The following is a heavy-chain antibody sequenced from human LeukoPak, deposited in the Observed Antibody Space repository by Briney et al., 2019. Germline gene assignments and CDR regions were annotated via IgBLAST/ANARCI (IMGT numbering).Heavy chain of an antibody. D-gene: IGHD2-21*02. CDR2: IGGSRGST. CDR3: ARDLTGDCYFQH. CDR1: GVTFRSYA. Sequence: GGSLRLSCAASGVTFRSYAMSWVRQAPGKGLGWVSGIGGSRGSTYYADSAKGRFTISRDNSKNTLYLQMNSLRAEDTAVYYCARDLTGDCYFQHWGQGTLVTVSS. J-gene: IGHJ1*01. V-gene: IGHV3-23*01.